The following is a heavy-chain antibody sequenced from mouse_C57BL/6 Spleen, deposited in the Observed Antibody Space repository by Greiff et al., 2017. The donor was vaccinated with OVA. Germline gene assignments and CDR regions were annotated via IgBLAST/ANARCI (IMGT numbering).Heavy chain of an antibody. J-gene: IGHJ4*01. CDR3: ARDRAQAMDY. CDR1: GFTFSDYY. V-gene: IGHV5-16*01. Sequence: EVKLVESEGGLVQPGSSMKLSCTASGFTFSDYYMAWVRQVPEKGLEWVANINYDGSSTYYLDSLKSRFIISRDNAKNILYLQMSSLKSEDTPTYYCARDRAQAMDYWGQGTSVTVSS. CDR2: INYDGSST. D-gene: IGHD3-1*01.